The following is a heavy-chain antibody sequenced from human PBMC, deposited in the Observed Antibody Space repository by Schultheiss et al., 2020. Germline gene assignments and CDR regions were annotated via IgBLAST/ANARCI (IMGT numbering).Heavy chain of an antibody. CDR2: VSWNGSRT. Sequence: GGSLRLSCAASGFTFSSYAMSWVHQAPGKGLEWVSGVSWNGSRTHYADSVKGRLIISRDNAKNTLFLQMNSLRAEDTAVYYCAKSKVAGWFDPWGQGTLVTVSS. J-gene: IGHJ5*02. V-gene: IGHV3-35*01. CDR1: GFTFSSYA. CDR3: AKSKVAGWFDP.